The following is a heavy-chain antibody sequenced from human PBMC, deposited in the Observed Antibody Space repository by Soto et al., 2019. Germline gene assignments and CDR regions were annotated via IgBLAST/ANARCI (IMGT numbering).Heavy chain of an antibody. CDR1: GGSVTSGRFY. V-gene: IGHV4-61*01. J-gene: IGHJ4*02. D-gene: IGHD6-19*01. CDR2: IYYTGRT. Sequence: QVQLQESGPGLVKPSETLSLTCTVSGGSVTSGRFYWSWSRQPPGKGLEWIGYIYYTGRTSYTSSLKSRVTISFDTPENHFSLKLSSVTAADTANYYCARSGASSGWLGGQGTQVTVSS. CDR3: ARSGASSGWL.